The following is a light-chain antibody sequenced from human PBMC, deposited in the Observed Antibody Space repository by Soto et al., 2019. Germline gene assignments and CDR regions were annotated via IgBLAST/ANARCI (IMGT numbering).Light chain of an antibody. Sequence: GDRITITCRASQDVSQWLAWYQHKPGKAPKLLIYKASTLESGVSSRFSGRGSGTEFTLTIRDLQPDDFATYYCQQYSSDLNTFGQGTKLEIK. J-gene: IGKJ2*01. CDR2: KAS. CDR1: QDVSQW. V-gene: IGKV1-5*03. CDR3: QQYSSDLNT.